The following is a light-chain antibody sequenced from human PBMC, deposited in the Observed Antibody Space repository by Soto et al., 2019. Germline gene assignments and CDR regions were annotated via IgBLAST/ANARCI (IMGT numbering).Light chain of an antibody. V-gene: IGKV3-20*01. CDR2: DGS. CDR1: QSVSNIY. CDR3: QQYGRSPFT. Sequence: LVLTQSPGTLSLSPGETATLSCRASQSVSNIYLGWYQQKPGQAPRLLIFDGSSRATGIPDRFSGSGSGTDFTLTISRLEPEDFAVYYCQQYGRSPFTFGQGTKLQIK. J-gene: IGKJ2*01.